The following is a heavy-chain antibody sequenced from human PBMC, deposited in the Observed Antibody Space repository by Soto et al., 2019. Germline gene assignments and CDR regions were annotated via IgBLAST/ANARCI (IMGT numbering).Heavy chain of an antibody. V-gene: IGHV3-7*01. CDR1: GFTFSSYW. J-gene: IGHJ4*02. CDR2: IKQDGSEK. CDR3: ASTYYDILTGYYPYDY. Sequence: QPGGSLRLSCAASGFTFSSYWMSWVRQAPGKGLEWVANIKQDGSEKYYVDSVKGRFTISRDNAKNSLYLQMNSLRAEDTAVYYCASTYYDILTGYYPYDYWGQGTLVTVSS. D-gene: IGHD3-9*01.